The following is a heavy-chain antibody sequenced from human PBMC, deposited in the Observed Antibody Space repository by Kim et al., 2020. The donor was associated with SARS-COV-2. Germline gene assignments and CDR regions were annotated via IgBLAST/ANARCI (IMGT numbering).Heavy chain of an antibody. V-gene: IGHV3-30*18. D-gene: IGHD6-19*01. Sequence: GGSLRLSCAASGFTFSSYGMHWVRQAPGKGLEWVAVISYDGSNKYYADSVKGRFTISRDNSKNTLYLQMNSLRAEDTAVYYCAKDSHRGSSGWYIVGGGMDVWGQGTTVTVSS. CDR2: ISYDGSNK. CDR1: GFTFSSYG. J-gene: IGHJ6*02. CDR3: AKDSHRGSSGWYIVGGGMDV.